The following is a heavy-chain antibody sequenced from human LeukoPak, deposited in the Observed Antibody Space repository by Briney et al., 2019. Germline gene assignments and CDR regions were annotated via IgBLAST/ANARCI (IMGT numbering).Heavy chain of an antibody. Sequence: PGGSLRLSCAASGFTFSSYEMNWARQAPGKGLEWVSYISSSGSTIYYADSVKGRFTISRDNAKNSLYLQMNSLRAEDTAVYYCARAPNAFDIWGQGTMVTVSS. CDR1: GFTFSSYE. CDR2: ISSSGSTI. J-gene: IGHJ3*02. V-gene: IGHV3-48*03. CDR3: ARAPNAFDI.